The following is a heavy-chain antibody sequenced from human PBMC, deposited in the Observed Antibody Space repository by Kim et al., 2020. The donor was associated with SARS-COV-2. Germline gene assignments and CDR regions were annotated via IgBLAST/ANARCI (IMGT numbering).Heavy chain of an antibody. J-gene: IGHJ3*02. Sequence: GGSLRLSCAASGFTFDDYAMHWVRQAPGKGLEWVSGISWNSGSIGYADSVKGRFTISRDNAKNSLYLQMNSLRAEDTALYYCAKQLVAGKTRDDAFDIWGQGTMVTVSS. CDR1: GFTFDDYA. CDR2: ISWNSGSI. V-gene: IGHV3-9*01. D-gene: IGHD6-19*01. CDR3: AKQLVAGKTRDDAFDI.